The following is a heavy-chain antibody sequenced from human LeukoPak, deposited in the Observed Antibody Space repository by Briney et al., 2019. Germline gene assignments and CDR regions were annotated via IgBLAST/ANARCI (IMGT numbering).Heavy chain of an antibody. CDR2: LTASGETT. CDR1: GFTFSSYA. J-gene: IGHJ4*02. V-gene: IGHV3-23*01. CDR3: AANGESTDWHWNY. Sequence: VLLGGSLRLSCAASGFTFSSYAMSWVRQAPGKGLEWVSALTASGETTYYADSVKGRFTISRDNSKNTLFLQMNSLRAEDTAVYYCAANGESTDWHWNYWGQGTLVTVSS. D-gene: IGHD3-9*01.